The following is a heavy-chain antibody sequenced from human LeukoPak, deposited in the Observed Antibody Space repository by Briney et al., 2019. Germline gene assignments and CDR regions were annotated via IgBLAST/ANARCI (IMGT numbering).Heavy chain of an antibody. CDR2: INHSGST. Sequence: SETLSLTCAVYVGSFTNYHWSWIRQPPGKGLEWIGEINHSGSTKYNPSLKSRVTISIDTSKNQVSLKLHSVTAADTAVYYCARRRDTAALFYRYYYLDVWGKGTTVTISS. J-gene: IGHJ6*03. D-gene: IGHD2-2*01. CDR3: ARRRDTAALFYRYYYLDV. V-gene: IGHV4-34*01. CDR1: VGSFTNYH.